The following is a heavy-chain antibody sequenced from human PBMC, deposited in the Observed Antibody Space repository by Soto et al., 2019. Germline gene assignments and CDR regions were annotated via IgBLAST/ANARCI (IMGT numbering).Heavy chain of an antibody. CDR1: GGSISSGGYS. Sequence: SETLSLTCAVSGGSISSGGYSWSWIRQPPGKGLEWIGYIYHSGGTYYNPSLKSRVTISVDRSKNQFSLKLSFVTAADTAVYYCARDSRDCSGGSCYSVYAFDIWGQGTMVTVSS. CDR3: ARDSRDCSGGSCYSVYAFDI. J-gene: IGHJ3*02. D-gene: IGHD2-15*01. CDR2: IYHSGGT. V-gene: IGHV4-30-2*01.